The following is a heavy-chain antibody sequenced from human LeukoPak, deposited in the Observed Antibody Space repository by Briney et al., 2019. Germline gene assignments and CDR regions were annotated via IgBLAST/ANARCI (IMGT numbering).Heavy chain of an antibody. CDR1: GGSISSGDYY. CDR3: ARGTYYYFDC. D-gene: IGHD2-8*01. Sequence: ASETLSLTCTVSGGSISSGDYYWSWIRQPPGKGLEWIGNIYYSGSTNYNPSLKSRVTISVDTSKDQFSLKLSSVTAADTAVYYCARGTYYYFDCWGQGTLVTVSS. V-gene: IGHV4-61*08. J-gene: IGHJ4*02. CDR2: IYYSGST.